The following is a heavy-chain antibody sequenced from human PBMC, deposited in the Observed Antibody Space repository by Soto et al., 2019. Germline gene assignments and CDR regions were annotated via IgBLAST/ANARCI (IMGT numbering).Heavy chain of an antibody. J-gene: IGHJ4*02. D-gene: IGHD6-13*01. CDR3: AKEVAYSSSWDTIDY. V-gene: IGHV3-23*01. CDR1: GFTFSSYA. Sequence: EVQLLESGGGLVQPGGSLRLSCAASGFTFSSYAMSWVRQAPGKGLEWVSAISGSGGSTYYADSVKGRFTISRDNSKNTLYMQMNSMRAEDTAVYYCAKEVAYSSSWDTIDYWGQGTLVTVSS. CDR2: ISGSGGST.